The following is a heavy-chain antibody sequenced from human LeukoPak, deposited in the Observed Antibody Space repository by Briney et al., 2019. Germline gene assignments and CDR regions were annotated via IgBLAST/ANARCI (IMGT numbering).Heavy chain of an antibody. J-gene: IGHJ4*02. CDR1: GFTVSSNY. D-gene: IGHD3-10*01. CDR3: ARDRDDVIDY. Sequence: GGSLRLSCAASGFTVSSNYMSWVRQAPGKGLEWVSVIYSGGSIYYADSVKGRFTSSRDNSKNTVYLQLNGLRVEDTAVYFCARDRDDVIDYWGQGTLVTVSS. V-gene: IGHV3-66*01. CDR2: IYSGGSI.